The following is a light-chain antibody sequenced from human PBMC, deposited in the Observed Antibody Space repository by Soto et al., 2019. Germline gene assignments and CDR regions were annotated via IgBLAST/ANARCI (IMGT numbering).Light chain of an antibody. CDR1: SSDVGDYNY. CDR2: EVN. J-gene: IGLJ1*01. CDR3: NSYTSSSTYV. Sequence: QSALTQPASVSGSPGQSITISCTGTSSDVGDYNYVSWYQQHPGKAPKLMIYEVNNRPSGVSNRFSGSKSGNTASLTISGLQAEDEADYYCNSYTSSSTYVFGTGTKVTVL. V-gene: IGLV2-14*01.